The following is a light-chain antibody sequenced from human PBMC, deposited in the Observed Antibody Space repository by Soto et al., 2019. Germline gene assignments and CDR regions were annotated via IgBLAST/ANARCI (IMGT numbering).Light chain of an antibody. Sequence: QSVLTQPPSASGSPGQSVSISCTGTSRDVGGNNYVSWYQQHPGKAPKLMIYEVSKRPSGVPDRFSGSKSGNTASLTVSGLQAEDEADYFCLSYAGSTNYVFGTGTK. V-gene: IGLV2-8*01. CDR1: SRDVGGNNY. J-gene: IGLJ1*01. CDR3: LSYAGSTNYV. CDR2: EVS.